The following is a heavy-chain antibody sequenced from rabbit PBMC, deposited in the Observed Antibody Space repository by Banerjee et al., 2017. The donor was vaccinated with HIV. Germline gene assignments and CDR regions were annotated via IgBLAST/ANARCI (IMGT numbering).Heavy chain of an antibody. J-gene: IGHJ4*01. CDR2: IYNGGGIT. CDR1: GFTLINYW. D-gene: IGHD6-1*01. Sequence: QSLEESGGDLVKPGASLTLTCKTSGFTLINYWICWVRQAPGKRPEWIACIYNGGGITYYASWAKGRFTISRTSSTTVALQMTSLTAADTATYFCARDWADSNGYSYAYDLNLWGPGTLVTVS. CDR3: ARDWADSNGYSYAYDLNL. V-gene: IGHV1S40*01.